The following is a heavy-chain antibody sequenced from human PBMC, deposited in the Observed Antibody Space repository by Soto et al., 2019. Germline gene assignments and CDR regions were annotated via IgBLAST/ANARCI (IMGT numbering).Heavy chain of an antibody. CDR2: IYYSGST. CDR1: GGSISSGDYY. J-gene: IGHJ4*02. D-gene: IGHD3-10*01. CDR3: VSYGSGTYYSGYSFDF. V-gene: IGHV4-30-4*01. Sequence: SETLSLTCTVSGGSISSGDYYWSWIRHPPGKGLEWIGYIYYSGSTYYNPSLKSRVTISVDTSKNQFSLKLSSVTAADTAVYYCVSYGSGTYYSGYSFDFWSQGSLVTVSS.